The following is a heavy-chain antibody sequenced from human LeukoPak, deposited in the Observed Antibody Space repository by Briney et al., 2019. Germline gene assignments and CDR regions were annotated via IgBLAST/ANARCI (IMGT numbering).Heavy chain of an antibody. Sequence: PSETLSLTCTVSGYSISSGYYWGWIRQSPGKGLEWIGEIYHSGSANYNPSLKSRVTISVDKSKNQFSLKLTSVTAADTAVYYCAREDYDDSGAWYFDLWGRGTLVIVSS. J-gene: IGHJ2*01. V-gene: IGHV4-38-2*02. D-gene: IGHD3-3*01. CDR2: IYHSGSA. CDR3: AREDYDDSGAWYFDL. CDR1: GYSISSGYY.